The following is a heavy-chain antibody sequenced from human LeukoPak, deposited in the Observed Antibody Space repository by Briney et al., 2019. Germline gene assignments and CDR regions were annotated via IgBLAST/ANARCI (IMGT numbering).Heavy chain of an antibody. D-gene: IGHD6-19*01. CDR2: IIPIFGTA. CDR1: GGTFSSYA. CDR3: ARDLRYSSGWSDNWFDP. J-gene: IGHJ5*02. V-gene: IGHV1-69*06. Sequence: SVKVSCKASGGTFSSYAISWVRQAPGQGLEWMGGIIPIFGTANYAQKFQGRVTITADKSTSTAYMELSSLRSEDTAVYYCARDLRYSSGWSDNWFDPWGQGTLVTVSS.